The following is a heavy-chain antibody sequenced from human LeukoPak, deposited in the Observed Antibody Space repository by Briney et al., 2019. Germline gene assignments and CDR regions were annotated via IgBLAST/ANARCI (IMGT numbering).Heavy chain of an antibody. J-gene: IGHJ4*02. CDR3: ARRGYDYVWGSYRFFDY. Sequence: SETLSLTCTVSGGSISSSSYYWGWIRQPPGKGLEWIGRIYYSGSTSYNPSLKSRVTISVATSKNQFSLKLSSVTAADTAVYYCARRGYDYVWGSYRFFDYWGQGTLVTVSS. CDR2: IYYSGST. D-gene: IGHD3-16*02. V-gene: IGHV4-39*01. CDR1: GGSISSSSYY.